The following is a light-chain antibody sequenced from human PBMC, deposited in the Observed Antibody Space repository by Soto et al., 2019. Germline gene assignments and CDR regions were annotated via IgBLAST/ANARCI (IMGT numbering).Light chain of an antibody. CDR2: DAS. CDR3: QQGSNWPARVT. J-gene: IGKJ4*01. Sequence: EVVLTQSPDTLSLSPGERATLSCTASQSVCSYLAWYQQRPGQAPRLLISDASHRAAAIPARFSGSGSGTDFTLTISSLEPEDFAVYYCQQGSNWPARVTFGGGTKVEIK. CDR1: QSVCSY. V-gene: IGKV3-11*01.